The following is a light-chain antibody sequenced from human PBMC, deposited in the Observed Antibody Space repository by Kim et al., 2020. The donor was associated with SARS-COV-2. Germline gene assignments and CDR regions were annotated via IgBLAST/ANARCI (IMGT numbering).Light chain of an antibody. CDR2: KDS. CDR3: YSAADNKGV. J-gene: IGLJ1*01. CDR1: VLAKKY. V-gene: IGLV3-27*01. Sequence: SVSPRQTAGITCSGDVLAKKYARWFQQKPGQAPVLVIYKDSERPSGIPERFSGSSSGTTVTLTISGAQVEDEADYYCYSAADNKGVFGTGTKVTVL.